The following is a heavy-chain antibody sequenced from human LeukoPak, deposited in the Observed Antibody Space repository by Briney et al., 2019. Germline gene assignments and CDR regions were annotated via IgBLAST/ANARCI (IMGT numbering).Heavy chain of an antibody. Sequence: GASLRLSCAASGFTFSSYGMSWVRQAPGKGLEWVSAISGSGGSTYYADSVKGRFTIPRDNSKNTLYLQMNSLRAEDTAVYYCARDRSGDEDFCSGYYTNYFAPWGQGTLVTVSS. D-gene: IGHD3-3*01. CDR3: ARDRSGDEDFCSGYYTNYFAP. J-gene: IGHJ5*02. CDR1: GFTFSSYG. CDR2: ISGSGGST. V-gene: IGHV3-23*01.